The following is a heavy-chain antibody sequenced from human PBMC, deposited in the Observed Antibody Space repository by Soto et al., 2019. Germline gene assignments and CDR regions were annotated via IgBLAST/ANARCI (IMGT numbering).Heavy chain of an antibody. Sequence: ASVKVSCKASGYTFTSYAMHWVRQAPGQRLEWMGLINACNGNTKYSQKFQGRVTITRDTSASTAYMELSSLRSGDTAVYYCARTMGNSYYYYYMDVWGKGTTVTVSS. CDR2: INACNGNT. J-gene: IGHJ6*03. CDR3: ARTMGNSYYYYYMDV. D-gene: IGHD3-3*01. V-gene: IGHV1-3*01. CDR1: GYTFTSYA.